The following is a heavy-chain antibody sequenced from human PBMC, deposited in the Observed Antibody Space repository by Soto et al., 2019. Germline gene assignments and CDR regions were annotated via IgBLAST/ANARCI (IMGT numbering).Heavy chain of an antibody. V-gene: IGHV3-48*02. CDR2: ISIGSGSI. J-gene: IGHJ3*01. CDR1: GSSFSNYV. D-gene: IGHD3-22*01. Sequence: EVQLVESGGGLVQPGGSRRVSCAASGSSFSNYVMNWVRQAPGKGLEWVSYISIGSGSIFYADSVKGRFTISRDGAKNSLYMQMNTLRDEDTAVYYCVRDDRWAFDFWGQGTMVTVSS. CDR3: VRDDRWAFDF.